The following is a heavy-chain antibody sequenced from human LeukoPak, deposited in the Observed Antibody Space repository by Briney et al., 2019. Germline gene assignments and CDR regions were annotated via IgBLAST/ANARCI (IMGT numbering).Heavy chain of an antibody. D-gene: IGHD3-22*01. Sequence: HAGGSLRLSCAASGFTFSSYWMSWVRQAPGKGLEWVANIKQDGSEKYYVDSVKGRFTISRDNAKNSLYLQMNSLRAEDTAVYYCARAGSSGYYLYYYYYDGMDVWGQGTTVTVSS. CDR1: GFTFSSYW. J-gene: IGHJ6*02. CDR3: ARAGSSGYYLYYYYYDGMDV. CDR2: IKQDGSEK. V-gene: IGHV3-7*01.